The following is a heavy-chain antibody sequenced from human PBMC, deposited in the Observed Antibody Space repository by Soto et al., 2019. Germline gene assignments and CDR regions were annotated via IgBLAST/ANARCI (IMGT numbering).Heavy chain of an antibody. CDR3: ARDGGSHSGGIDY. CDR1: GGTFSSYS. CDR2: IIPIFGTA. D-gene: IGHD1-26*01. Sequence: QVQLVQSGAGVKKPGSSVKVSCKASGGTFSSYSINWVRQAPGQGLEWMGEIIPIFGTANYAQKFQGRVTITADESTSTAYMELSSLRSEDTAVYYCARDGGSHSGGIDYWGQGTLVTVSS. V-gene: IGHV1-69*01. J-gene: IGHJ4*02.